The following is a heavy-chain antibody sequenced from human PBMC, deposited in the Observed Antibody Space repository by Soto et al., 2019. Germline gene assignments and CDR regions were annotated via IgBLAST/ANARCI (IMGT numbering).Heavy chain of an antibody. J-gene: IGHJ1*01. CDR3: AKDQHCSGGSCFLAPEYFQH. Sequence: GGSLRLSCAASGFTFSSYAMSWVRQAPGKGLEWVSAISGSGGSTYYADSVKGRFTISRDNSKNTLYLQMNSLRAEDTAVYYCAKDQHCSGGSCFLAPEYFQHWGQGTLVTVSS. V-gene: IGHV3-23*01. D-gene: IGHD2-15*01. CDR2: ISGSGGST. CDR1: GFTFSSYA.